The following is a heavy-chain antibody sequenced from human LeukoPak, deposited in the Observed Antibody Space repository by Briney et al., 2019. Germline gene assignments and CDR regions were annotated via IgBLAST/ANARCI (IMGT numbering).Heavy chain of an antibody. CDR2: IYPGDSDT. CDR1: GYGFTSYW. J-gene: IGHJ6*02. CDR3: ARQPTREGDPYGDYGGYYYYYGMDV. Sequence: GESLKISCKGSGYGFTSYWIGWVRQMPGKGLEWMGIIYPGDSDTRYSPSFQGQVTISADKSISTAYLQWSSLKASDTAMYYCARQPTREGDPYGDYGGYYYYYGMDVWGQGTTVTVSS. V-gene: IGHV5-51*01. D-gene: IGHD4-17*01.